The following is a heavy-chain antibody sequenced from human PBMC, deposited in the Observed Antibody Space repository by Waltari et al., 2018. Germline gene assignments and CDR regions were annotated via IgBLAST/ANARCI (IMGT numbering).Heavy chain of an antibody. D-gene: IGHD1-26*01. Sequence: QVQLVQAGAEVKKPGASVKVSCKASGYPFTGYYMHWVRQAPGQGLEWMGGMNRNRGGKNDTQKCQGKATMTRDTSCSTTYMELSRLGSDDTSVDDWARYYHSGSYWGYYFDYWGQGTLVTVSS. CDR1: GYPFTGYY. CDR3: ARYYHSGSYWGYYFDY. J-gene: IGHJ4*01. V-gene: IGHV1-2*02. CDR2: MNRNRGGK.